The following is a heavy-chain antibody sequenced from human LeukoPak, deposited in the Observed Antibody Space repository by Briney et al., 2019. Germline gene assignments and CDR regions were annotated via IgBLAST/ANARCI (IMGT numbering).Heavy chain of an antibody. V-gene: IGHV4-4*07. Sequence: SDTLSLTCSVSGGSISTYYLSWIRQPAGKGLEWIGRIYASGSANYNPSLKSRVTISLDRSKNQFSLNLTSMTAADTAVYYCARGLMGTRGVQNWFDLWGQGTLVTVSS. J-gene: IGHJ5*02. D-gene: IGHD5-24*01. CDR1: GGSISTYY. CDR3: ARGLMGTRGVQNWFDL. CDR2: IYASGSA.